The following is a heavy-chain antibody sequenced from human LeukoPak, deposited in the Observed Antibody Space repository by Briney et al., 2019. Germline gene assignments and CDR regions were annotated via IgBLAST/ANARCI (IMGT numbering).Heavy chain of an antibody. V-gene: IGHV1-18*04. CDR2: ISAYNGNT. CDR3: ARDGRQWVPLNWFDP. J-gene: IGHJ5*02. D-gene: IGHD6-19*01. Sequence: ASVKVSCKASGSTFNTYGITWVRPAPGQGLEWMGWISAYNGNTNYAQNFQGRITLTTDTSTSTAYMELTSLRFDDTAVYYCARDGRQWVPLNWFDPWGQGTLVIVSS. CDR1: GSTFNTYG.